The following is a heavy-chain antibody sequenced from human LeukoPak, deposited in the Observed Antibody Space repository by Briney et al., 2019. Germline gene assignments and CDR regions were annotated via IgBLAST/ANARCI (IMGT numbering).Heavy chain of an antibody. CDR2: IYHSGST. V-gene: IGHV4-4*02. D-gene: IGHD4-17*01. J-gene: IGHJ4*02. Sequence: SETLSLTCAVSGGSISSTNWWSWVRQPPGKGLEWIGEIYHSGSTNYNPSLKSRVTISVDKSKNQFSLKLSSVTAANTAVYYCAKLDYGDYVFDYWGQGTLVTVSS. CDR3: AKLDYGDYVFDY. CDR1: GGSISSTNW.